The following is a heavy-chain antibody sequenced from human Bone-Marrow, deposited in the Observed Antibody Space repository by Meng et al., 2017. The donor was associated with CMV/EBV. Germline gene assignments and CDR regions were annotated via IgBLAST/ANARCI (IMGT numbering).Heavy chain of an antibody. V-gene: IGHV1-69*05. Sequence: SVKVSCKASGYTFTSYYMHWVRQAPGQGLEWMGGIIPIFGTANYAQKFQGRVTITTDESTSTAYMELSSLRSEDTAVYYCARATTPSASPVYGMDVWGQGTTVTVSS. D-gene: IGHD4-11*01. J-gene: IGHJ6*02. CDR3: ARATTPSASPVYGMDV. CDR1: GYTFTSYY. CDR2: IIPIFGTA.